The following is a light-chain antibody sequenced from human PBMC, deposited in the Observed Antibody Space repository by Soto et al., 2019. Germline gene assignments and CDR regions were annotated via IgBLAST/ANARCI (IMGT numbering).Light chain of an antibody. Sequence: SVLTQPASASGSPGQSMTISCTGTSSDVGGYIYVSWYQQHPGKAPKLMIYEVSNRPSGVSNRFSGSKSGNTASLTISGLQAEDEADYYCSSYTSSNTLAVFGTGTKVTVL. CDR3: SSYTSSNTLAV. CDR1: SSDVGGYIY. CDR2: EVS. J-gene: IGLJ1*01. V-gene: IGLV2-14*01.